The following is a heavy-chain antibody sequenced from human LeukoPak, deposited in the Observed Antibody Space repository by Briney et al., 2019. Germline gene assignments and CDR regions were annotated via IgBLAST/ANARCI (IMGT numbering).Heavy chain of an antibody. J-gene: IGHJ6*04. CDR2: IIPIFGTA. CDR3: ARHTRWFGESDYYYYGMDV. Sequence: GASVKVSCKASGGTFSSYAISWVRQAPGQGLEWMGGIIPIFGTANYAQKFQGRVTITADESTSTAYMELSSLRSEDTALYYCARHTRWFGESDYYYYGMDVWGKGTTVTVSS. V-gene: IGHV1-69*13. D-gene: IGHD3-10*01. CDR1: GGTFSSYA.